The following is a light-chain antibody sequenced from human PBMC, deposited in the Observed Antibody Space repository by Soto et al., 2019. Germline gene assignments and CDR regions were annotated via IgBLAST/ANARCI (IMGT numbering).Light chain of an antibody. CDR3: HQYGTSPRT. V-gene: IGKV3-20*01. CDR1: QSVNNKY. J-gene: IGKJ1*01. CDR2: DAS. Sequence: EIVLTQSPGTLPLPPGQRATLSGRASQSVNNKYLAWYQQKPGQAPRLLIYDASSRATGIPDRFSGSGSGTDFTLTISRLEPEDFAVYYCHQYGTSPRTFGQGTKVDTK.